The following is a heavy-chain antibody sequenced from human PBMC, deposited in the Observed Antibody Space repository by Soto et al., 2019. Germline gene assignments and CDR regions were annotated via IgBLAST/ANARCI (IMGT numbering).Heavy chain of an antibody. Sequence: EVQLLESGGGLVQPGGSLRLSCAASGFTFSSYAMSWVRQAPGKGLEWVSTTSSSGGSTYYADSVKGRFTLSRDNSNNTFYLKMDSLRAEDMAVYYCANDGGYGSGSYYSDDWGQGTLVTVSS. CDR3: ANDGGYGSGSYYSDD. V-gene: IGHV3-23*01. CDR1: GFTFSSYA. J-gene: IGHJ4*02. CDR2: TSSSGGST. D-gene: IGHD3-10*01.